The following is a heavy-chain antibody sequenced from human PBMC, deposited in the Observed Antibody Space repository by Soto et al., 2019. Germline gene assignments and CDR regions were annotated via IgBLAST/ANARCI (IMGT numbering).Heavy chain of an antibody. Sequence: QVQLVQSGAEVKKPGASVKVSCKAHNYTFTSYGISWVRQAPGQGLEWMGWISAYNGNTNYAQKLQGRVTMTTDTSTSTAYMELRSLRSDDTAVYYCARDEQRADSSSWYGHWGQGTLVTVSS. CDR3: ARDEQRADSSSWYGH. V-gene: IGHV1-18*04. CDR1: NYTFTSYG. J-gene: IGHJ4*02. D-gene: IGHD6-13*01. CDR2: ISAYNGNT.